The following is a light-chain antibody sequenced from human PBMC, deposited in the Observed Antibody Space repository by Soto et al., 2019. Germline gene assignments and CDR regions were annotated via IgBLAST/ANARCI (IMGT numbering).Light chain of an antibody. CDR3: QQYNSYSPYT. CDR1: QSISSW. V-gene: IGKV1-5*03. Sequence: DIQMTQSPSTLSASVGDRVTITCRDSQSISSWLAWYQQKPGKAPKLLIYKASSLESGVPSRFSGSGSGTEFTLTISSLQPDDFATYFCQQYNSYSPYTFGQGTKLEIQ. CDR2: KAS. J-gene: IGKJ2*01.